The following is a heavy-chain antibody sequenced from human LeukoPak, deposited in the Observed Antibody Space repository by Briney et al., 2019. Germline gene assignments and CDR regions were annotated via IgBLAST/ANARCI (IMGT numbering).Heavy chain of an antibody. CDR1: GFTFSRYG. Sequence: GGSLSLSCAASGFTFSRYGMHWVRQAPGKGLEWVAFIRYDESDKKYKDSVKGRFTVSKDNSKNTLSLQMHSLRVEDTAVYYCATHYYASGNYYNPIFYWGQGALVTVSS. CDR3: ATHYYASGNYYNPIFY. J-gene: IGHJ4*02. D-gene: IGHD3-10*01. CDR2: IRYDESDK. V-gene: IGHV3-30*02.